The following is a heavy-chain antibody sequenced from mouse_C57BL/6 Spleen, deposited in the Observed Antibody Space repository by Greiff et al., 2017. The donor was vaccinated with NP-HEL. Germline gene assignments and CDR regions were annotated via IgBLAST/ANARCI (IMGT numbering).Heavy chain of an antibody. CDR3: AREGLSGQREFFAD. V-gene: IGHV1-52*01. D-gene: IGHD3-1*01. CDR2: IDPSDSET. Sequence: QVQLQQPGAELVRPGSSVKLSCKASGYTFTSYWMHWVKQRPIQGLEWIGNIDPSDSETHYNQKFKDKATLTVDKSSSTAYMQLSSLTSEDSAVYYCAREGLSGQREFFADWGQGTLVTVAA. CDR1: GYTFTSYW. J-gene: IGHJ3*01.